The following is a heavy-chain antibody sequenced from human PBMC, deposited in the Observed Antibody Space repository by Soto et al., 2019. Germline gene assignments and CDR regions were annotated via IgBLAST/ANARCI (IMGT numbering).Heavy chain of an antibody. D-gene: IGHD2-2*01. CDR2: ISAYNGNT. CDR1: GYTFTSYG. Sequence: ASVKVSCKASGYTFTSYGISWVRQAPGQGLEWMGWISAYNGNTNYAQKLQGRVTMTTDTSTSTAYMELRSLRSDDTAVYYCAGSYCSSTSCQKNSYYFDYWGQGTLVTVSS. CDR3: AGSYCSSTSCQKNSYYFDY. J-gene: IGHJ4*02. V-gene: IGHV1-18*01.